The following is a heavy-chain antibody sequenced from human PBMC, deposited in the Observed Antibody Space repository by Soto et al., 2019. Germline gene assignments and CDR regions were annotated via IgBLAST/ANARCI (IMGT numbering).Heavy chain of an antibody. V-gene: IGHV4-4*02. CDR1: NDSISSSNW. CDR3: VRDAAHYDILTGSSLGRAFDI. D-gene: IGHD3-9*01. J-gene: IGHJ3*02. Sequence: QVQLQESGPRLVKHSGTLSLTCVITNDSISSSNWWRWVRQPPGKGLEWIGEIYHTGRTNYNPSLNSRVTMSTDKANNRFTLRLTSLTAADTAVYYCVRDAAHYDILTGSSLGRAFDIWGQGTMVTVSS. CDR2: IYHTGRT.